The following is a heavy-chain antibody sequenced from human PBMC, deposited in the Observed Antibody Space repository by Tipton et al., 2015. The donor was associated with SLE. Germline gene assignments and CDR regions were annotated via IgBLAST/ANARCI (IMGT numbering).Heavy chain of an antibody. D-gene: IGHD6-6*01. V-gene: IGHV3-11*04. J-gene: IGHJ4*02. CDR1: GFSISGYY. CDR3: ARDLLIRYSSSLDY. Sequence: SLRLSCAASGFSISGYYISWIRQAPGKGLEWLSYISGFDNSIDYADSVKGRFTISRDNAKNSVYLQMNSLRAEDTAVYYCARDLLIRYSSSLDYWGQGTLVTVSS. CDR2: ISGFDNSI.